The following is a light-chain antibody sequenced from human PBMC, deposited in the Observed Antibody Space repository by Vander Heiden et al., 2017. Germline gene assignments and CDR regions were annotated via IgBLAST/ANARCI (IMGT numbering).Light chain of an antibody. V-gene: IGKV3-20*01. Sequence: DTVLTQSPVTLSLSPGESATLSCRASQSVSSNFLAWYQQKPGQAPRLLIYGASSRATGIPDRFSGSGSGTDFTLTITRLEPEDFAVYYCQQYGSSPRTFGQGTKVEIK. CDR2: GAS. J-gene: IGKJ1*01. CDR1: QSVSSNF. CDR3: QQYGSSPRT.